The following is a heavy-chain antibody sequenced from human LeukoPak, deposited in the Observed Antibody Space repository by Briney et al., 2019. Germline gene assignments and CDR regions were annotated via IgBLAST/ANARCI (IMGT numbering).Heavy chain of an antibody. V-gene: IGHV3-30*04. J-gene: IGHJ5*02. CDR2: ISYDGSNK. D-gene: IGHD3-22*01. CDR1: GFTFSSYA. Sequence: PGGSPRLSCAASGFTFSSYAMHWVRQAPGKGLEWVAVISYDGSNKYYADSVKGRFTISRDNSKNTLYLQMNSLRAEDTAVYYCARDSANYYDSSGYHVTWGQGTLVTVSS. CDR3: ARDSANYYDSSGYHVT.